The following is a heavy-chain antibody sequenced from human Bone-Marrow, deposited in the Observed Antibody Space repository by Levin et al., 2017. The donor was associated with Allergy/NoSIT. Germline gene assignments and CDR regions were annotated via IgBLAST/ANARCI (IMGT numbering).Heavy chain of an antibody. J-gene: IGHJ3*01. CDR3: ARKTYWNDGGDVFDL. V-gene: IGHV3-48*03. CDR2: ISSSGTTI. CDR1: RFTFNTYE. Sequence: GGSLRLSCGASRFTFNTYEMNWVRQAPGKGLEWISYISSSGTTIYYADSVRGRFTISRDNAKSSLYLQMNSLRAEDTAVYYCARKTYWNDGGDVFDLWGQGTMVTVSS. D-gene: IGHD1-1*01.